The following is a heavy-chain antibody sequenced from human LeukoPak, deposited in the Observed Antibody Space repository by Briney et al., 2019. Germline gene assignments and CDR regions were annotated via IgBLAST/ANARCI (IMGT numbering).Heavy chain of an antibody. D-gene: IGHD2-21*02. Sequence: SETLSLTCTVSGGSISSSSYYWSWIRQPAGKGLEWIGRIYTSGSTNYNPSLKSRVTMSVDTSKNQFSLKLSSVTAADTAVYYCARGLRRGVTDFDYWGQGTLVTVSS. J-gene: IGHJ4*02. CDR3: ARGLRRGVTDFDY. CDR1: GGSISSSSYY. CDR2: IYTSGST. V-gene: IGHV4-61*02.